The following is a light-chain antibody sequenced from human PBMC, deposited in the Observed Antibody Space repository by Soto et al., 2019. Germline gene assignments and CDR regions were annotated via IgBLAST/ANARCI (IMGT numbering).Light chain of an antibody. CDR3: QQYGSTPPALT. CDR2: GAS. J-gene: IGKJ4*01. CDR1: QSVSSSY. Sequence: EIVLTQSPGTLSLSPGERATLSCRASQSVSSSYLAWYQQKPGQTPRLLIYGASSRATAIPDRFSGSGSGTDFTLTISRLEPDDFAVYYCQQYGSTPPALTFGGGTKLDIK. V-gene: IGKV3-20*01.